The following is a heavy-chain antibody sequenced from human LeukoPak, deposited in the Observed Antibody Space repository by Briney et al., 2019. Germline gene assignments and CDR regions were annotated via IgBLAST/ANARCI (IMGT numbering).Heavy chain of an antibody. CDR3: ARLRYYGMDV. V-gene: IGHV3-21*01. CDR1: GFTFSSYS. J-gene: IGHJ6*02. Sequence: GGSLRLSCAASGFTFSSYSMNWVRQAPGKGLEWVSSISSSSSHIYYADSVKGRFTISRDNAKNSLYLQMNSLRAEDTAVYYCARLRYYGMDVWGQGTTVTVSS. CDR2: ISSSSSHI.